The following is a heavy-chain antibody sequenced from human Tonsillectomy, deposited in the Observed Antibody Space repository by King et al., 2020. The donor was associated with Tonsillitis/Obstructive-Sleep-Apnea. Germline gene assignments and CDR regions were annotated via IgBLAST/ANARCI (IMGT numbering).Heavy chain of an antibody. Sequence: VQLVESGGGVVQPGRSLRLSCAASGFTFSSYAMHWVRQAPGKGLEWVAVISYDGSNKYYADPVKGRFTISRDNSKNTLYLQMNSLRAEDTAVYYCARDFYDYVWKGWDVWGQGTTVTVSS. J-gene: IGHJ6*02. D-gene: IGHD3-16*01. CDR1: GFTFSSYA. V-gene: IGHV3-30*04. CDR2: ISYDGSNK. CDR3: ARDFYDYVWKGWDV.